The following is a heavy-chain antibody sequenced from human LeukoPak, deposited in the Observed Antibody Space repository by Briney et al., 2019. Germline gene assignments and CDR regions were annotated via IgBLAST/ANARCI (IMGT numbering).Heavy chain of an antibody. CDR2: INAFGART. CDR1: GFTFSGYA. J-gene: IGHJ4*02. CDR3: AKVALGHCSGSSCYYFDY. D-gene: IGHD2-15*01. Sequence: PGGSLRLSCEASGFTFSGYAMSWVRQAPGKGLEWISSINAFGARTYYADSVKGRFTISRDNSKNTLYLQMNSLRAEDTALYYCAKVALGHCSGSSCYYFDYGGQGTLVTVSS. V-gene: IGHV3-23*01.